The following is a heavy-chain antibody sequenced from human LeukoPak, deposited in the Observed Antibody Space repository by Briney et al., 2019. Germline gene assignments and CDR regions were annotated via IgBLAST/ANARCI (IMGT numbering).Heavy chain of an antibody. D-gene: IGHD6-19*01. CDR3: ARDKAQWLASVDY. Sequence: ASVKVSCKASGYTFTSYTMHWVRQAPGQRLEWMGWINVGNGNTKYSQKFQGRVTITRDTSASTAYTELSSLRSEDTAVYYCARDKAQWLASVDYWGQGTLVTVSS. J-gene: IGHJ4*02. V-gene: IGHV1-3*01. CDR1: GYTFTSYT. CDR2: INVGNGNT.